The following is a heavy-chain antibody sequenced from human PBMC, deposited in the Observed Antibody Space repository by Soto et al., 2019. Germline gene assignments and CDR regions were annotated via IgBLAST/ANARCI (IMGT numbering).Heavy chain of an antibody. V-gene: IGHV3-15*07. D-gene: IGHD2-15*01. Sequence: GGSLRLSCAASGFTFSNAWINWVRQAPGKGLEWVGRIKSKTDGGTTDFAAPVKGRFTVSRDTSENTLHLQMDSLRAEDTAVYYCARDDVLCDGGRCYGVPLDVWGQGTTVTVSS. CDR3: ARDDVLCDGGRCYGVPLDV. CDR2: IKSKTDGGTT. J-gene: IGHJ6*02. CDR1: GFTFSNAW.